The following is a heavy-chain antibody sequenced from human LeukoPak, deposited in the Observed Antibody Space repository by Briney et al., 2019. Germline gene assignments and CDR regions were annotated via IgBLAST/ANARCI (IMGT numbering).Heavy chain of an antibody. CDR2: ISGSGHST. V-gene: IGHV3-23*01. CDR3: ARGKFDFDY. D-gene: IGHD3-16*01. J-gene: IGHJ4*02. Sequence: GGSLRLSCVGTGFNFGSYVMSWVRQAPGKGLEWVSVISGSGHSTYYAESVKGRFTISRDNAKTSLYLQMNGLRAEDTAVYYCARGKFDFDYWGQGTLVTVSS. CDR1: GFNFGSYV.